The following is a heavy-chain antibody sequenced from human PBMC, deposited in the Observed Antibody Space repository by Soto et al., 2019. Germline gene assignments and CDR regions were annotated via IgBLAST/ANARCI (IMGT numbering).Heavy chain of an antibody. CDR2: IFYSGST. Sequence: VKLQESGQGLVKPSQTLSLPCTVSGGSITMGDYYWSGIRHPPGKGLEWIGYIFYSGSTYYTPSLKSRVTISVDTSKNQFSLKLSSVTAADTAVYYCARVATTIRFDYWGQGTLVTVSS. V-gene: IGHV4-30-4*01. D-gene: IGHD1-1*01. CDR3: ARVATTIRFDY. CDR1: GGSITMGDYY. J-gene: IGHJ4*02.